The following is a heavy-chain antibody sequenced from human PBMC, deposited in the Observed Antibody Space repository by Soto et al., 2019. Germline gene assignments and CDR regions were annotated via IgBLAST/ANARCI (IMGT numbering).Heavy chain of an antibody. D-gene: IGHD4-4*01. CDR2: IKQDGSEK. CDR3: ARDVKNPHSICDY. Sequence: GGSLRLSCAASGFTFSSYWMSWVRQAPGKGLEWVANIKQDGSEKYYVDSGKGRFTISRDNAKNSLYLQMNSLRAEDTAVYYCARDVKNPHSICDYWGQGTLVTVSS. V-gene: IGHV3-7*01. CDR1: GFTFSSYW. J-gene: IGHJ4*02.